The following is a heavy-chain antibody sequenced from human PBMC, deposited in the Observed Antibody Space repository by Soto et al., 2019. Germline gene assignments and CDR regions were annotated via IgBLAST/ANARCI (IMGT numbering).Heavy chain of an antibody. CDR3: ARQTWGIVVVPAAIPVGYFDY. D-gene: IGHD2-2*01. CDR1: GGSFSGYY. V-gene: IGHV4-34*01. Sequence: QVQLQQWGAGLLKPSETLSLTCAVYGGSFSGYYWSWIRQPPGKGLEWIGEINHSGSTNYNPSLKSRVTISVDTSKNQFSLKLSSVTGADTAVYYCARQTWGIVVVPAAIPVGYFDYWGQGTLVTVSS. J-gene: IGHJ4*02. CDR2: INHSGST.